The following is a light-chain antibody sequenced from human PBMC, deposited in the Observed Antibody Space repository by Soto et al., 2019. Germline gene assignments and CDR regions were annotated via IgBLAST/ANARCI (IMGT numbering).Light chain of an antibody. J-gene: IGKJ1*01. CDR1: HTIRGSN. CDR3: QQHGNSPPWT. Sequence: VLTHSPDILSLSPGDISTLFGSAGHTIRGSNFAWYQHKPGQAPRLVIYGASSRAPGIPDRFSGSGSGTDFALTISRLEPEDLAAYYCQQHGNSPPWTFGQGTKVDIK. V-gene: IGKV3-20*01. CDR2: GAS.